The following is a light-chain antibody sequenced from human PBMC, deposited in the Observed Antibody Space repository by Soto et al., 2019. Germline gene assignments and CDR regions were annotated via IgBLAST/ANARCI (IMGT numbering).Light chain of an antibody. Sequence: AIRMTQSPSSFSASTGDRVTITCRASQGISSYLAWYQQKPGKAPKLLIYAASTLQSGVPSRFSGSRSGTDFTLTISCLQSEDFATYYCQQYYSYPRTFGPGTKVDIK. V-gene: IGKV1-8*01. CDR3: QQYYSYPRT. J-gene: IGKJ3*01. CDR1: QGISSY. CDR2: AAS.